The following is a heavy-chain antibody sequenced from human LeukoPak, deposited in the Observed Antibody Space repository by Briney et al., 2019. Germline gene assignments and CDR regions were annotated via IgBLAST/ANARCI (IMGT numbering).Heavy chain of an antibody. D-gene: IGHD2-15*01. V-gene: IGHV5-51*01. J-gene: IGHJ5*02. CDR3: ARVVLYNWFDP. Sequence: GESLTSSCKTSGYSVTTFGIGWVREVPGKGLEWMGIIYPGDSDTRYRPSFEGQVTISADRSTSTTYLQWSSLTASDTAIYYCARVVLYNWFDPWGQGTLVTVFS. CDR2: IYPGDSDT. CDR1: GYSVTTFG.